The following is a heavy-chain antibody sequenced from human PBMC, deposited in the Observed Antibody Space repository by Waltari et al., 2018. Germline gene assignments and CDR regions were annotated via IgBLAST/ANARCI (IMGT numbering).Heavy chain of an antibody. D-gene: IGHD3-10*01. J-gene: IGHJ4*02. CDR3: ARVRLGSGSYYNHFDY. CDR1: GYSISSGYY. V-gene: IGHV4-38-2*01. CDR2: IYHSGST. Sequence: QVQLQESGPGLVKPSETLSLTCAVSGYSISSGYYWGWIRQPPGKGLEWIGSIYHSGSTYYNPSLKSRVTISVDTSKNQFSLKLSSVTAADTAVYYCARVRLGSGSYYNHFDYWGQGTLVTVSS.